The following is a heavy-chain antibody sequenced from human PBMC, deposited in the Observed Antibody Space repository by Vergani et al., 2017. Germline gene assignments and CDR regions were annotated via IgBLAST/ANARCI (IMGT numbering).Heavy chain of an antibody. Sequence: QVQLVESGGGVVQPGRSLRLSCAASGFTFSSYGMHWVRQAPGKGLEWVAVIWYDGSNKYYADSVKGRFTISRDNSKNTLYLQMNSLRAEDTAVYYCAREEGGGYSYGHKKDYYYYGMDVWGQGTTVTVSS. D-gene: IGHD5-18*01. CDR3: AREEGGGYSYGHKKDYYYYGMDV. V-gene: IGHV3-33*01. CDR2: IWYDGSNK. CDR1: GFTFSSYG. J-gene: IGHJ6*02.